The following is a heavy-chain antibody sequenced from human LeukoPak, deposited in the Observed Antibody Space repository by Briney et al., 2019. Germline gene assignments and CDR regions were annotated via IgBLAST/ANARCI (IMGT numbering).Heavy chain of an antibody. D-gene: IGHD2-2*01. V-gene: IGHV3-23*01. CDR2: ISGSGGST. CDR1: GFTFSSYA. J-gene: IGHJ4*02. Sequence: GGSLRLSCAASGFTFSSYAMSWVRQAPGKGLEWVSAISGSGGSTYYAGSVKGRFTISRDNSKNTLYLQMNSLRAEDTAVYYCAKGGPSVVVPAAAGFDYWGQGTLVTVSS. CDR3: AKGGPSVVVPAAAGFDY.